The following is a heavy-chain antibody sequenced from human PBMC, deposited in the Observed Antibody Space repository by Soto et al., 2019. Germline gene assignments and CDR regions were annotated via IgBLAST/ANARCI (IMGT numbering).Heavy chain of an antibody. CDR2: MNPNSGNT. CDR3: GRGVGLLGFGELSKKDY. D-gene: IGHD3-10*01. Sequence: ASVKVSCKASGYTFTSYDINWVRQATGQGLEWMGWMNPNSGNTGYAQKFQGRVTMTRNTSISTAYMELSSLRSEDTAVYYCGRGVGLLGFGELSKKDYWGQGTLVPVSS. CDR1: GYTFTSYD. J-gene: IGHJ4*02. V-gene: IGHV1-8*01.